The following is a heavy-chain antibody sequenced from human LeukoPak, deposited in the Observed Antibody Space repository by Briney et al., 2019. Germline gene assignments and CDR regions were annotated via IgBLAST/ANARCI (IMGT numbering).Heavy chain of an antibody. CDR3: ARGRNWFDP. CDR1: GGSVSSSSYY. Sequence: SETLSLTCTVSGGSVSSSSYYWSWIRQPPGKGLEWIGYIYYSGSTNYNPSLESRVTISVDTSKNQFSLKLSSVTAADTAVYYCARGRNWFDPWGQGTLVTVSS. V-gene: IGHV4-61*01. CDR2: IYYSGST. J-gene: IGHJ5*02.